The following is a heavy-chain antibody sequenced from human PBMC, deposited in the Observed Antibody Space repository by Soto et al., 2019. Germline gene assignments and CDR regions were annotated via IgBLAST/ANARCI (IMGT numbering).Heavy chain of an antibody. CDR3: ARRYGYAFDI. D-gene: IGHD4-17*01. Sequence: PSETLSLTCTVSGGSISSSTYYWGWMRQPPGKGLEWIASFFIGGNTYYNPSLKSRVTISVDTSKNQFSLKLSSVTAADTAVYYCARRYGYAFDIWGQGTMVTVSS. J-gene: IGHJ3*02. CDR2: FFIGGNT. V-gene: IGHV4-39*07. CDR1: GGSISSSTYY.